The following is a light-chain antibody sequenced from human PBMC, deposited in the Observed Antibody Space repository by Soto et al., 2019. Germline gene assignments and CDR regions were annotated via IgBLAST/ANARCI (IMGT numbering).Light chain of an antibody. CDR1: QSVSSRY. V-gene: IGKV3-20*01. CDR3: HHYDTARRS. CDR2: GAS. Sequence: EIVLTQSPGTLSLSPGERATLSCRASQSVSSRYLAWYQHKPGQTPRLLIYGASRRATGIPVRFSGGGSGTDFTLTISSLEPEDFAVNYCHHYDTARRSFGPGTKVDVK. J-gene: IGKJ3*01.